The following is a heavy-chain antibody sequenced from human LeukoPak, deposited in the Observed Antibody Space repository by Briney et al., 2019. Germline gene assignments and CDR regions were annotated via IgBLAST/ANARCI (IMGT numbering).Heavy chain of an antibody. CDR2: VSSNGAKT. D-gene: IGHD6-13*01. V-gene: IGHV3-23*01. CDR1: GFTFSSYA. J-gene: IGHJ6*02. CDR3: ARGGARSSSYYYYGMDV. Sequence: GSLRLSCAASGFTFSSYAITWVRQAPGKGLEWVSAVSSNGAKTYYADSVKGRFTISRDNYKNMVFLQMNSLRAEDTAVFYCARGGARSSSYYYYGMDVWGLGTTVTVSS.